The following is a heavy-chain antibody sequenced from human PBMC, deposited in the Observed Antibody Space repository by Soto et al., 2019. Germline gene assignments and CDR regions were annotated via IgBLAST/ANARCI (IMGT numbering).Heavy chain of an antibody. D-gene: IGHD6-19*01. CDR3: VEGSGWYGVGETFDY. Sequence: EVQLLESGGGLVQPGGSLRLSCAASGFTFSSYAMSWVRQAPGKGLEWVSVISGGGGRTYYADSVKGRFTISRDNSKNTLYLQMNSLRAEDTAVYYCVEGSGWYGVGETFDYWGQGTLVTVSS. CDR1: GFTFSSYA. V-gene: IGHV3-23*01. J-gene: IGHJ4*02. CDR2: ISGGGGRT.